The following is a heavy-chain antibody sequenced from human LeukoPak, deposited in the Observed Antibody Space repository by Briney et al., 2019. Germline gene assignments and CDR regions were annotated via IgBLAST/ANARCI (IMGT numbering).Heavy chain of an antibody. CDR1: GFMFRSYG. D-gene: IGHD5-18*01. CDR2: ISYGESKI. V-gene: IGHV3-30*18. CDR3: AKDSGGYSYGPDY. Sequence: GWSLRLSCAASGFMFRSYGMHWVRQAPGKGLEWVAVISYGESKIYYTDSVKGRFTISRDNSKNTLYLQMNSLRAEDTAVYYCAKDSGGYSYGPDYWGQGTLVTVSS. J-gene: IGHJ4*02.